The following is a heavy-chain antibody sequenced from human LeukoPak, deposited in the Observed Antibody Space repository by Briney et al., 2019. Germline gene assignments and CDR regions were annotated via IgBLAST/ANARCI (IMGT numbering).Heavy chain of an antibody. CDR1: GYTFTGYY. J-gene: IGHJ4*02. CDR3: ARGCLSSTSCSYDY. V-gene: IGHV1-2*02. D-gene: IGHD2-2*01. Sequence: ASMKVSCKASGYTFTGYYMHWVRQAPGQGLEWMGWINPNSGGTNYAQKFQGRVTMTRDTSISTAYMELSRLRSDDTAVYYCARGCLSSTSCSYDYRGQGTLVTVSS. CDR2: INPNSGGT.